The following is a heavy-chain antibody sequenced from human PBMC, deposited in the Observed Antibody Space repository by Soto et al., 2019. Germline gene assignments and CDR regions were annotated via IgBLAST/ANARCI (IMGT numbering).Heavy chain of an antibody. V-gene: IGHV4-31*03. D-gene: IGHD3-10*01. CDR1: GGSISSGGYY. CDR3: ARALRRGGGYYYGMDV. J-gene: IGHJ6*02. Sequence: PSETLSLTCTVSGGSISSGGYYWSWIRQHPGKGLEWIGYIYYSGSTYYNPSLKSRVTISVDTSKNQFSLKLSSVTAADTAVYYWARALRRGGGYYYGMDVWGQGTTVTVSS. CDR2: IYYSGST.